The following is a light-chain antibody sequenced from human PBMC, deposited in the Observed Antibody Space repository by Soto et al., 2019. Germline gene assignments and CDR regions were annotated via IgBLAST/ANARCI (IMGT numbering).Light chain of an antibody. J-gene: IGKJ1*01. V-gene: IGKV1-17*01. Sequence: IQMTQSPSSLSASVGDRVTITCRASQGISNELGWYQQRPGKAPKVLIYGASNLQSGVPSRFSGSGSGTEFTLTISRLKPDDFATYYCQQYNSYSFGQGTKVDIK. CDR3: QQYNSYS. CDR1: QGISNE. CDR2: GAS.